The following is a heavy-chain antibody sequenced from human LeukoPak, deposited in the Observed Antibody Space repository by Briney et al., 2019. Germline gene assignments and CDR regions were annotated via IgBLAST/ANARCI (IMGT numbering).Heavy chain of an antibody. CDR1: GGAIISDNFY. Sequence: SETLCLTCTVSGGAIISDNFYWGWVRQPPGKGLEWVGSINYSGTTYYNPSLRSRVSISVDTSRTQFFLRLNSVAAADTAVYYCGRLFDSWGQGILVTVSS. J-gene: IGHJ4*02. V-gene: IGHV4-39*01. CDR2: INYSGTT. CDR3: GRLFDS.